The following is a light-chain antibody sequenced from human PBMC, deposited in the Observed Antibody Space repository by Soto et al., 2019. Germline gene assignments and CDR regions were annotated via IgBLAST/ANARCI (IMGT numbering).Light chain of an antibody. Sequence: IQMTQAPSSLSASVTDRVTITCRASQGIGNDLGWYQQKPGKAPRRLIYAASSMQSGIPSRFSGSESGTEFTLTITTLQPEDFAVYFCQQHNSYPWTFGQGTKVDIK. J-gene: IGKJ1*01. CDR1: QGIGND. CDR2: AAS. V-gene: IGKV1-17*01. CDR3: QQHNSYPWT.